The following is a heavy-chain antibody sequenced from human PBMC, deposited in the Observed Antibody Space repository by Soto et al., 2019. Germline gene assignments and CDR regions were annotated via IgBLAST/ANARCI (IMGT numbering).Heavy chain of an antibody. CDR1: GFTVSSNY. CDR3: ARNYYDSSGGFDY. J-gene: IGHJ4*02. V-gene: IGHV3-53*01. CDR2: IYSGGGT. D-gene: IGHD3-22*01. Sequence: GGSLRLSCAASGFTVSSNYMSWVRQAPGEWLGWVSVIYSGGGTXXSDSVKGRXXISRDNSENTLXLQMNXLRSEDTGVXYCARNYYDSSGGFDYWAQGTLVTVSS.